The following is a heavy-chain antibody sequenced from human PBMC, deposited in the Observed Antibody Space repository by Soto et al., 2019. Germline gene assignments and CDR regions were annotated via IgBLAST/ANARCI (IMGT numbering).Heavy chain of an antibody. J-gene: IGHJ6*02. D-gene: IGHD6-13*01. CDR1: GYIFTNYY. CDR2: INPKSVSA. Sequence: QVQLVQSGAEVMKPGASVKVPCRASGYIFTNYYIHWVRQAPGQGLEWMGVINPKSVSANYAQKFQGRLTMSGDTSTTTVYMELSSLTSDDTAVYYCARAAAAGNGRRVDVWGQGTTVTVSS. V-gene: IGHV1-46*01. CDR3: ARAAAAGNGRRVDV.